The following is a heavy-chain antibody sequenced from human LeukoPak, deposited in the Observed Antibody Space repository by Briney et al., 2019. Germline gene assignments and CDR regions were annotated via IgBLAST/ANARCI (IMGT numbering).Heavy chain of an antibody. V-gene: IGHV1-46*01. Sequence: ASVKVSCKASGYTFTSYDINWVRQAPGQGLEWMGIINPSGGSTSYAQKFQGRVTMTRDTSISTAYMELSRLRSDDTAVYYCARRYCSSTSCYVDYWGQGTLVTVSS. CDR2: INPSGGST. CDR1: GYTFTSYD. D-gene: IGHD2-2*01. CDR3: ARRYCSSTSCYVDY. J-gene: IGHJ4*02.